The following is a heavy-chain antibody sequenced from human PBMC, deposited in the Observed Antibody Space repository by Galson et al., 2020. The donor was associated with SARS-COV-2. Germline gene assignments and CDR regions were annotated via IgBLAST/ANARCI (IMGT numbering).Heavy chain of an antibody. CDR3: ARCRITMIVVADAFDI. CDR2: IRTKTNGYAT. V-gene: IGHV3-73*01. D-gene: IGHD3-22*01. J-gene: IGHJ3*02. Sequence: GGSLRLSCTASGFTFSASPMHWVRQASGKGLEWVGHIRTKTNGYATSYGASVRGRFTISRDDSKNTAYLQMNSLKIEDTAVYYCARCRITMIVVADAFDIWGQGTMVTVSS. CDR1: GFTFSASP.